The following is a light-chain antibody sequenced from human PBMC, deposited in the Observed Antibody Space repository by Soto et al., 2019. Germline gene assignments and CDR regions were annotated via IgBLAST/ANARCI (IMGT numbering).Light chain of an antibody. V-gene: IGKV1-16*01. Sequence: DIQMTQSPSSLSASVGDRVTITCRASQGINNYLGWFQQKPGRAPKPLILAASTLQSGVPSRFSGSGSGTDFTLTINSLQPEDCATYYCQQDKSYPLTFGGGTKVEIK. CDR1: QGINNY. CDR2: AAS. J-gene: IGKJ4*01. CDR3: QQDKSYPLT.